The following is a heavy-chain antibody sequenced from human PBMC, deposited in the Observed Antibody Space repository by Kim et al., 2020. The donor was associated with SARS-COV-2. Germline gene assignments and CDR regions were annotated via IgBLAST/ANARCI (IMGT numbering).Heavy chain of an antibody. J-gene: IGHJ4*02. CDR3: ARGGGHSNDY. V-gene: IGHV1-3*04. Sequence: ASVKVSCKASGYTFTSNSMHWVRHAPGQGLEWMGWINTGTGDKKYSENFQGRVTMTRDTSASTGFMELSSLRFEDTAVYYCARGGGHSNDYWGQGTLVTVSS. CDR2: INTGTGDK. CDR1: GYTFTSNS. D-gene: IGHD1-26*01.